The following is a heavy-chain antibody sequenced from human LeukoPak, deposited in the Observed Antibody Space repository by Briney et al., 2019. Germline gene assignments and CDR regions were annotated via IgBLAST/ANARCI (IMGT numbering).Heavy chain of an antibody. CDR3: ARDRDPEYCSGGCCYRLYLNWFDP. CDR2: INPNSGGT. J-gene: IGHJ5*02. Sequence: ASVKVSCKASGYTFTGYYMHWVRQAPGQGLEWMGWINPNSGGTNYAQKFQGRVTMTRDTSTSTAYMELSRLRSDDTAVYYCARDRDPEYCSGGCCYRLYLNWFDPWGQGTLVTVSS. D-gene: IGHD2-15*01. V-gene: IGHV1-2*02. CDR1: GYTFTGYY.